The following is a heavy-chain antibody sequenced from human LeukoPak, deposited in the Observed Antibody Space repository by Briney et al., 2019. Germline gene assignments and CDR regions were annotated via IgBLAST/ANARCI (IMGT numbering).Heavy chain of an antibody. V-gene: IGHV3-23*01. CDR1: GFTFSSYG. D-gene: IGHD5-12*01. Sequence: PGGSLRLSCAASGFTFSSYGMHWVRQSPGKGLEWVSTISGSGSTTYYADSVKGRFTISRDNSKNTLYLQMNSLRADDTAVYYCANPRASGHDPWGGLYDGFDIWGQGTMVTVSS. CDR2: ISGSGSTT. J-gene: IGHJ3*02. CDR3: ANPRASGHDPWGGLYDGFDI.